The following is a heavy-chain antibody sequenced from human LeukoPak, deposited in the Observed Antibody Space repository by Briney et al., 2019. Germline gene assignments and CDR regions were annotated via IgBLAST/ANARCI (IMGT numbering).Heavy chain of an antibody. J-gene: IGHJ3*02. CDR3: AREQNYYDSSGYRNAFDI. Sequence: SETLSLTCAVYGGSFSGYYWSWIRQHPGKGLEWIGYIYYSGSTYYNPSLKSRVTISVDTSKNRFSLKLTSVTAADTAVYYCAREQNYYDSSGYRNAFDIWGQGTMVTVSS. CDR2: IYYSGST. V-gene: IGHV4-31*11. CDR1: GGSFSGYY. D-gene: IGHD3-22*01.